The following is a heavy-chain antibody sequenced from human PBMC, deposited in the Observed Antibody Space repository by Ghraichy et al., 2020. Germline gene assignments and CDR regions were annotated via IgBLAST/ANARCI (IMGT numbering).Heavy chain of an antibody. J-gene: IGHJ4*02. V-gene: IGHV3-15*01. D-gene: IGHD3-9*01. CDR1: GFTFSNAW. CDR3: TTVPRYSYYDILTGYYVILDY. CDR2: IKSKTDGGTT. Sequence: GGSLRLSCAASGFTFSNAWMSWVRQAPGKGLEWVGRIKSKTDGGTTDYAAPVKGRFTISRDDSKNTLYLQMNSLKTEDTAVYYCTTVPRYSYYDILTGYYVILDYWGQGTLVTVSS.